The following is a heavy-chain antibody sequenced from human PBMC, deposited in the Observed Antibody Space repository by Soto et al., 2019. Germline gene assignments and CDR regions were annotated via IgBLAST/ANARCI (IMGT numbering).Heavy chain of an antibody. CDR1: GFTFSSYG. CDR3: ARDDIPGITVATYGLDV. Sequence: GGSLRLSCAASGFTFSSYGMHCVRKAPGKGLEWVAVISYDGSDKYYADSVKGRFTISRDNPKNTLYLQMNSLRAEVTAVYYCARDDIPGITVATYGLDVWGQGTTVTVSS. CDR2: ISYDGSDK. V-gene: IGHV3-30*03. J-gene: IGHJ6*02. D-gene: IGHD6-19*01.